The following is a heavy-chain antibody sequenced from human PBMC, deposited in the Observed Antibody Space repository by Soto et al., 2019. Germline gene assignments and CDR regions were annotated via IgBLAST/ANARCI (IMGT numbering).Heavy chain of an antibody. Sequence: GESLTISCKGSGYSFTSYWIAWVRQMPGKGLEWMGIIYPDDSDTSYSPSFQGQVTISADNSISTAYLQWSSLKASDTAMYYCARLSHYYDSSVYETHAFDLLGQGTLV. J-gene: IGHJ3*01. D-gene: IGHD3-22*01. CDR3: ARLSHYYDSSVYETHAFDL. CDR1: GYSFTSYW. V-gene: IGHV5-51*01. CDR2: IYPDDSDT.